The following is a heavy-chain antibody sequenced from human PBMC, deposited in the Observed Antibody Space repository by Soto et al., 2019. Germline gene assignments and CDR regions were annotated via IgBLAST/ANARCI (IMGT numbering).Heavy chain of an antibody. D-gene: IGHD3-10*02. J-gene: IGHJ4*02. CDR2: SSNSGTYT. CDR3: ARSGDNYNVLDY. CDR1: GFTVSDYY. Sequence: GGSLRLSCAASGFTVSDYYMSWIRQAPGKGLEWLSYSSNSGTYTRYADSVNGRFSISRDNAKNSLYLQINSLRGEDTATYYCARSGDNYNVLDYWGQGTPVTVSS. V-gene: IGHV3-11*06.